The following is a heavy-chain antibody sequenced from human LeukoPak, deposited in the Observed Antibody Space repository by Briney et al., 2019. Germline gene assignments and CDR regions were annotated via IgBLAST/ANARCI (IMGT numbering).Heavy chain of an antibody. J-gene: IGHJ4*02. V-gene: IGHV3-23*01. CDR2: ISGSGGST. CDR3: TQVGSWYVGSTREYYFDY. Sequence: GGSLRLSCAASGFTFSSYAMSWVRQAPGKGLEWVSAISGSGGSTYYADSVKGRFTISRDNSKNTLYLQMNSLRAEDTAVYYCTQVGSWYVGSTREYYFDYWGQGTLVTVSS. CDR1: GFTFSSYA. D-gene: IGHD6-13*01.